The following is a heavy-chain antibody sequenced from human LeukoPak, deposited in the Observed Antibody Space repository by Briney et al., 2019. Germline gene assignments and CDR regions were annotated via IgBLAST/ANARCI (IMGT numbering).Heavy chain of an antibody. CDR3: ARVIVATISFDY. CDR1: GYTFTGYY. CDR2: INPNSGGT. D-gene: IGHD5-12*01. V-gene: IGHV1-2*02. J-gene: IGHJ4*02. Sequence: GASVKVTCKASGYTFTGYYMHWVRQAPGQGVEWMGWINPNSGGTNYAQKFQGRVTMTRDTSISTAYMELSRLRSDDTAVYYCARVIVATISFDYWGQGTLVTVSS.